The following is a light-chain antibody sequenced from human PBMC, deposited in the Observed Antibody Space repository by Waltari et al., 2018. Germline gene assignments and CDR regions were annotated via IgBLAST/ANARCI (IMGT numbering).Light chain of an antibody. CDR2: DAS. Sequence: EIVVTQSPATLSVSPGEGATLSCRASETIETNLAWYQQKPGQAPRLLIYDASTRATGIPARFSGSGSGTEFTLTISSLQSEDFAIYFCQQYNEWPPISTFGQGTNLEIK. J-gene: IGKJ2*01. CDR1: ETIETN. V-gene: IGKV3-15*01. CDR3: QQYNEWPPIST.